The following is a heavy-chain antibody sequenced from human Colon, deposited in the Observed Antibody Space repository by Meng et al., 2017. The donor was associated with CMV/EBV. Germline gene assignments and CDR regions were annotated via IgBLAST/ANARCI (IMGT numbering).Heavy chain of an antibody. J-gene: IGHJ4*02. CDR2: ISGSGDST. D-gene: IGHD6-19*01. CDR3: AKIRGPYSSGWYGDY. CDR1: GFIFTGYA. V-gene: IGHV3-23*01. Sequence: GGSLRLSCAASGFIFTGYAMTWVRQAPGKGLEWVSTISGSGDSTYYADSVKGRFTISRDNSKNTLYLQMNSLRAEDTAVYYCAKIRGPYSSGWYGDYWGQGTLVTVSS.